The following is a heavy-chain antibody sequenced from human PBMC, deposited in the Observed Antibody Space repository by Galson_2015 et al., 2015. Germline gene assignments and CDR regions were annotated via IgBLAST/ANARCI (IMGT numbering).Heavy chain of an antibody. CDR3: ARSTTAMGPFDY. CDR2: IVWDDDK. CDR1: GFSLSTSGLH. Sequence: ALVKPPPTLTLTCRFSGFSLSTSGLHASWIRQPPGKALEWLARIVWDDDKFYSTSLKTRLTISKDASKNQVVLTMTNMDPVDTATYYCARSTTAMGPFDYWGQGTLVTVSS. D-gene: IGHD5-18*01. V-gene: IGHV2-70*04. J-gene: IGHJ4*02.